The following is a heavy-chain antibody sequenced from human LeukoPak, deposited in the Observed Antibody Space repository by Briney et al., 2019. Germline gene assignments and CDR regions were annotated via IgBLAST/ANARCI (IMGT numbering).Heavy chain of an antibody. CDR2: NYPGDSDT. CDR3: ARHLRLWQNWFDP. CDR1: GYSFTNYW. V-gene: IGHV5-51*01. J-gene: IGHJ5*02. Sequence: GESLKISCKGSGYSFTNYWIGWVRQMPGKGPEWMGINYPGDSDTRCSPSFQGQVTISADKSISTAYLQWSSLKASDTAMYYCARHLRLWQNWFDPWGQGTLVTVSS. D-gene: IGHD5-18*01.